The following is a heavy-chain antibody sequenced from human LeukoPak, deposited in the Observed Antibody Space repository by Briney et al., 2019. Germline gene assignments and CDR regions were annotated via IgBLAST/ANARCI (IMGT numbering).Heavy chain of an antibody. Sequence: PGGSLRLSCAACGFIFSKQWMSWLRQAPGKGLEWVANIKHDGSDKKYVDSVKGRFTISRDNAKRSLYPQMNSLSVTDADPSYRARKMNMVGAQVWGYGLDVWGHGTTVTVSS. CDR3: ARKMNMVGAQVWGYGLDV. J-gene: IGHJ6*02. V-gene: IGHV3-7*03. D-gene: IGHD1-26*01. CDR2: IKHDGSDK. CDR1: GFIFSKQW.